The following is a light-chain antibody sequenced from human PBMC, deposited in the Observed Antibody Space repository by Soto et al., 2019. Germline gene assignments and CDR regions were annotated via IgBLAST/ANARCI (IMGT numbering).Light chain of an antibody. J-gene: IGLJ1*01. V-gene: IGLV2-11*01. CDR3: CSYAGSYTLVV. Sequence: QSALTQPPSVSGSPGQSVTISCTGTSSDVGGYNYVSWYQQHPGKAPKRIIYDVSKRPSGVSDRFSGSKSGNTASLTISGLQAEDDADDYCCSYAGSYTLVVFGTGT. CDR1: SSDVGGYNY. CDR2: DVS.